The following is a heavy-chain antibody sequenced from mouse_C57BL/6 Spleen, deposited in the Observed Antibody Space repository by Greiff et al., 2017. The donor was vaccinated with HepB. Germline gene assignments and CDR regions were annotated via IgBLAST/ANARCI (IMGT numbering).Heavy chain of an antibody. CDR1: GYAFSSSW. J-gene: IGHJ4*01. V-gene: IGHV1-82*01. CDR3: ARTWGLGGGYAMDY. Sequence: VQLQQSGPELVKPGASVKISCKASGYAFSSSWMNWVKQRPGKGLEWIGRIYPGDGDTNYNGKFKGKATLTADTSSSPAYMQLSSLTSEDSAVYGCARTWGLGGGYAMDYWGQGTSVTVSS. D-gene: IGHD2-4*01. CDR2: IYPGDGDT.